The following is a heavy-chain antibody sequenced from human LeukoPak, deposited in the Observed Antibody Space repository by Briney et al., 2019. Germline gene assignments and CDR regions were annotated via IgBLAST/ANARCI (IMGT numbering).Heavy chain of an antibody. CDR3: AKDREGRSGSYLDY. CDR1: GFTFDDYA. CDR2: ISWNSGSI. D-gene: IGHD1-26*01. J-gene: IGHJ4*02. Sequence: GGSLRLSCAASGFTFDDYAMHWVRQAPGKGLGWVSGISWNSGSIGYADSVKGRFTISRDNAKNSLYLQMNSLRAEDTALYYCAKDREGRSGSYLDYWGQGTLVTVSS. V-gene: IGHV3-9*01.